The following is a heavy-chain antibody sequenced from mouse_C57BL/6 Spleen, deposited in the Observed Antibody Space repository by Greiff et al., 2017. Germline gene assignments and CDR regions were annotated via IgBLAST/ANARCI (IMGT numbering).Heavy chain of an antibody. D-gene: IGHD2-4*01. J-gene: IGHJ3*01. CDR3: ALYYDYDPY. Sequence: QVQLKQPGAELVKPGASVKLSCKASGYTFTSYWMQWVKQRPGQGLEWIGEIDPSDSYTNYNQKFKGKATLTVDTSSSTAYMQLSSLTSEDSAVYYCALYYDYDPYWGQGTLVTVSA. CDR2: IDPSDSYT. V-gene: IGHV1-50*01. CDR1: GYTFTSYW.